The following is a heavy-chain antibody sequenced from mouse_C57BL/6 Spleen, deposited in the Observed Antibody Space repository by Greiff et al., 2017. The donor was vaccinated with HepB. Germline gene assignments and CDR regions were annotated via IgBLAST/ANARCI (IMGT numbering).Heavy chain of an antibody. D-gene: IGHD3-2*02. CDR1: GFTFSSYT. J-gene: IGHJ3*01. V-gene: IGHV5-9*01. Sequence: DVMLVESGGGLVKPGGSLKLSCAASGFTFSSYTMSWVRQTPEKRLEWVATISGGGGNTYYPDSVKGRFPISRDNAKNTLYLQRSSLRSEDTALYYCARQGSSGYSLFAYWGQGTLVTVSA. CDR3: ARQGSSGYSLFAY. CDR2: ISGGGGNT.